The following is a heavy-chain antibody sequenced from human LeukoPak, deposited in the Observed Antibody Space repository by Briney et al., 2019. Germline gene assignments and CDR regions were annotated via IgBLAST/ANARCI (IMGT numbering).Heavy chain of an antibody. Sequence: SETLSLTCTVSGGSISSSSYYWGWIRQPPGKGLEWIGSIYYSGSTYYNPSLKSRVTISVDTSKNQFSLKLSSVTAADTAVYYCARLSPVVPAAILPGTHQSWFDPWGQGTLVTVSS. CDR1: GGSISSSSYY. CDR3: ARLSPVVPAAILPGTHQSWFDP. V-gene: IGHV4-39*01. J-gene: IGHJ5*02. CDR2: IYYSGST. D-gene: IGHD2-2*02.